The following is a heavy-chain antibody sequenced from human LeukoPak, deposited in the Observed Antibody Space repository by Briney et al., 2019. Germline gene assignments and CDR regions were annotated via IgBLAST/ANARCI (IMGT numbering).Heavy chain of an antibody. CDR3: ARQSRFNWFDP. Sequence: SETLSLTCAVSGYSISSGYYWGWIRQPPGKGLEWVGSIYHSGSTYYNPSLKSRVTISADTSKNQFSLKLSSVTAADAAVYYCARQSRFNWFDPWGQGTLVTVSS. CDR2: IYHSGST. CDR1: GYSISSGYY. V-gene: IGHV4-38-2*01. J-gene: IGHJ5*02. D-gene: IGHD2-2*01.